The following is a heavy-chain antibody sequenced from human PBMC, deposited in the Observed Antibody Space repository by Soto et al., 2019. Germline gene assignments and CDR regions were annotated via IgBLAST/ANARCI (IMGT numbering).Heavy chain of an antibody. V-gene: IGHV4-34*01. J-gene: IGHJ4*02. Sequence: SETLSLTCAVYGGSFSGYYWSWIRQPPGKGLEWIGEINHSGGTNYNPSLKSRVTISVDTSKNQFSLKLSSVTAADTAVYYCARGSKAAMVTGDSYFDYWGQGTLVTVSS. CDR3: ARGSKAAMVTGDSYFDY. CDR2: INHSGGT. D-gene: IGHD5-18*01. CDR1: GGSFSGYY.